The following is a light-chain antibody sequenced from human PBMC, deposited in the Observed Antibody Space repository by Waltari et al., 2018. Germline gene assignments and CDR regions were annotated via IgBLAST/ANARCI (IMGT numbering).Light chain of an antibody. J-gene: IGKJ2*02. V-gene: IGKV3-20*01. CDR1: KSVMGNY. CDR3: QQYDGSPCA. Sequence: EIVLTQSPGTLSLSPGERATLSCRARKSVMGNYLAWYQQKPGQAPRLLIYGSSTRATGIPDRFSGSGSGRDFTLTISRLEPEDFAVYYCQQYDGSPCAFGPGTKLEIK. CDR2: GSS.